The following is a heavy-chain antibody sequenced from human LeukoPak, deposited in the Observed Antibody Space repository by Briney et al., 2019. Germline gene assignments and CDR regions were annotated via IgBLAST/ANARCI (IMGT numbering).Heavy chain of an antibody. V-gene: IGHV1-2*02. CDR1: GYTFTGYY. CDR2: INSNSGGT. CDR3: ARARRRYDILTGFGY. D-gene: IGHD3-9*01. J-gene: IGHJ4*02. Sequence: ASVKVSCKASGYTFTGYYMHWVRQTPGQGLEWMGWINSNSGGTNYAQKFQGRVTMTRETSISTAYMELSRLRSDDTAVYYCARARRRYDILTGFGYWGQGTLVTVSS.